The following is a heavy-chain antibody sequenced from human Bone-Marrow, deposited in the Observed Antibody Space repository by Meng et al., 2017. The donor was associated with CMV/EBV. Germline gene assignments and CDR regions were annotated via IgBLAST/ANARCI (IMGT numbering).Heavy chain of an antibody. CDR2: IKPDGSEM. CDR1: GFTFRNYW. D-gene: IGHD4-11*01. Sequence: LSLTCAVSGFTFRNYWMSWVRQAPGKGLEWAANIKPDGSEMYYLDSMKGRFTISRDNAKNSLYLQINSLRAEDTAVYYCARDLTTIPGQNYWGQGTLVTVSS. CDR3: ARDLTTIPGQNY. J-gene: IGHJ4*02. V-gene: IGHV3-7*01.